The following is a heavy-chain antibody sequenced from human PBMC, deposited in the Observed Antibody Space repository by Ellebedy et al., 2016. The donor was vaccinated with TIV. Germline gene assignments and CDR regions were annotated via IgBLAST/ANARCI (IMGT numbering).Heavy chain of an antibody. CDR2: INHSGST. Sequence: MPSETLSLTCTVSGGSISGYYWSWIRQPPGKGLEWIGEINHSGSTNYNPSLKSRVTISVDTSKNQFSLKLSSVTAADTAVYYCARGYRGSGYFDLWGRGTLVTVSS. J-gene: IGHJ2*01. CDR1: GGSISGYY. D-gene: IGHD1-14*01. V-gene: IGHV4-34*01. CDR3: ARGYRGSGYFDL.